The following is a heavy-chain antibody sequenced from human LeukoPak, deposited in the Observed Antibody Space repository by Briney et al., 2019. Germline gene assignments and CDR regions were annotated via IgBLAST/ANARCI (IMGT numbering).Heavy chain of an antibody. CDR2: ISWNSGSI. CDR3: ARSLGDYDSPEENWFDP. Sequence: GRSLRLSCEASGFTFDDYAMHWVRQAPGKGLEWVSGISWNSGSIGYADYVKGRFTISRDNAKNSLYLQMNSLRAEDTALYYCARSLGDYDSPEENWFDPWGQGTLVTVSS. CDR1: GFTFDDYA. J-gene: IGHJ5*02. V-gene: IGHV3-9*01. D-gene: IGHD3-16*01.